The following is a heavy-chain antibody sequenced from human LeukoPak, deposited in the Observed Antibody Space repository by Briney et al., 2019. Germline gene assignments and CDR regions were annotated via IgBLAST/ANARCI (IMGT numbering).Heavy chain of an antibody. CDR2: INPSGGST. Sequence: EASVKVSCKASGYTFTSYYMHWVRQAPGQGLEWMGIINPSGGSTSYAQKFQGRVTMTRDMSTSTVYMELSSLRSEDTAVYYCARTRLRYGSGSYWDPFDYWGQGTLVTVSS. D-gene: IGHD3-10*01. CDR3: ARTRLRYGSGSYWDPFDY. CDR1: GYTFTSYY. V-gene: IGHV1-46*01. J-gene: IGHJ4*02.